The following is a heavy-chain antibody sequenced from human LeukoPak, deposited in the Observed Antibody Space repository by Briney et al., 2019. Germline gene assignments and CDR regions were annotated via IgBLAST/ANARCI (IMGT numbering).Heavy chain of an antibody. CDR1: GFAFGDYA. D-gene: IGHD6-19*01. CDR2: ISSSSGSTI. V-gene: IGHV3-48*03. J-gene: IGHJ4*02. CDR3: ARDSSGWYYFDY. Sequence: PGRSLRLSCTASGFAFGDYAMNWVRQAPGKGLESVSYISSSSGSTIYYADSVKGRFTISRDNAKNSLYLQMNSLRAEDTAVYYCARDSSGWYYFDYWGQGTLVTVSS.